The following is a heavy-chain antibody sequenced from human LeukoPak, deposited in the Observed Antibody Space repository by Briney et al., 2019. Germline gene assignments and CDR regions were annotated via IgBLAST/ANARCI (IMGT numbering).Heavy chain of an antibody. D-gene: IGHD2-21*02. CDR3: AKDSSFYCGGDCYSGYFDY. J-gene: IGHJ4*02. Sequence: PGGSLRLSCAASGFTFSSYAMHWVRQAPGKGLEWVAVISYDGSNKYYADSVKGRFTISRDNSKNTLYLQMNSLRAEDTAVYYCAKDSSFYCGGDCYSGYFDYWGQGTLVTVSS. CDR1: GFTFSSYA. V-gene: IGHV3-30*04. CDR2: ISYDGSNK.